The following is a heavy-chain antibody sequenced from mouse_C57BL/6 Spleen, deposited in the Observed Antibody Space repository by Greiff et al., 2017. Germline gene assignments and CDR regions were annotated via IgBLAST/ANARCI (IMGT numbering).Heavy chain of an antibody. D-gene: IGHD2-4*01. Sequence: QVQLQQPGAELVKPGASVKMSCKASGYTFTSYWITWVKQRPGQGLEWIGDIYPGSGSTNYNEKFKSKATLTVDTSSSTAYMQLSSLTSEDSAVYYCARYNDYDRDRFAYWGKGTLVTVSA. V-gene: IGHV1-55*01. CDR3: ARYNDYDRDRFAY. CDR2: IYPGSGST. J-gene: IGHJ3*01. CDR1: GYTFTSYW.